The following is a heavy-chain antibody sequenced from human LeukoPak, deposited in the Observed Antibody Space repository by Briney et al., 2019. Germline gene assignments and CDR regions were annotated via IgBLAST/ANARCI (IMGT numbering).Heavy chain of an antibody. CDR3: ARSGRSGAPARYYYGMDV. D-gene: IGHD3-10*01. CDR1: GFTFSSYA. V-gene: IGHV3-23*01. J-gene: IGHJ6*02. Sequence: HPGGSLRLSCAASGFTFSSYAMSWVRQAPGKGLEWVSAISGSGGSTYYADSVKGRFTISRDNSKNTLCLQMNSLRAGDTAVYYCARSGRSGAPARYYYGMDVWGQGTTVTVSS. CDR2: ISGSGGST.